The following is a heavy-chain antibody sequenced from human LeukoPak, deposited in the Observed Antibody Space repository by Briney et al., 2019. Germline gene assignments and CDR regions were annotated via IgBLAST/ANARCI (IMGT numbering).Heavy chain of an antibody. Sequence: PGGSLRLSCAASGFTFSSYAMSWVRQAPGKGLEWVSAISGSGGSTYYADSVKGRFTISRDNSKNTLYLQMNSLRAEDTAVYYCARTGGGHGDNALFDYWGQGTLVTVSP. CDR1: GFTFSSYA. V-gene: IGHV3-23*01. D-gene: IGHD4-23*01. J-gene: IGHJ4*02. CDR2: ISGSGGST. CDR3: ARTGGGHGDNALFDY.